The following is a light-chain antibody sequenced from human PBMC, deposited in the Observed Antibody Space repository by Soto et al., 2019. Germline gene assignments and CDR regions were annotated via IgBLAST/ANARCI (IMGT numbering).Light chain of an antibody. CDR1: SSDVGVYNY. CDR2: DVS. V-gene: IGLV2-14*01. Sequence: QSALTQPASVSGSPGQSITISCTGTSSDVGVYNYVSWYQQHPGKAPKIMIYDVSNRPSGVSNRFSGSKSGNTASLTISGLQAEDEADYYCSSYTDTSTLVFGGGTKLTV. CDR3: SSYTDTSTLV. J-gene: IGLJ2*01.